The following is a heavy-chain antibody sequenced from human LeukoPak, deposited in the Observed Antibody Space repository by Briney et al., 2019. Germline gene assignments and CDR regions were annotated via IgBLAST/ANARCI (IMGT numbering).Heavy chain of an antibody. V-gene: IGHV3-48*01. Sequence: PGGSLRLSCAASGFTVSSNYMSWVRQAPGKGLEWVSFITGDSNTIYYADSMKGRFTVSRDNAENSLYLQMNSLSAEDTAVYYCARDRMGGSFDYWGQGTLVTVSS. CDR3: ARDRMGGSFDY. J-gene: IGHJ4*02. CDR2: ITGDSNTI. D-gene: IGHD2-15*01. CDR1: GFTVSSNY.